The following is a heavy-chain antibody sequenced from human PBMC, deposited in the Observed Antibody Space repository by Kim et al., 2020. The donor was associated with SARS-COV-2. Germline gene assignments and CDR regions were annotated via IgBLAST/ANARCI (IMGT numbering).Heavy chain of an antibody. Sequence: GGSLRLSCAASGFTFSSYAMHWVRQAPGKGLEWVAVISYDGSNKYYADSVKGRFTISRDNSKNTLYLQMNSLRAEDTAVCYCARVHGDYYYYYYMDVWGKGTTVTVSS. V-gene: IGHV3-30-3*01. CDR1: GFTFSSYA. CDR3: ARVHGDYYYYYYMDV. CDR2: ISYDGSNK. J-gene: IGHJ6*03. D-gene: IGHD4-17*01.